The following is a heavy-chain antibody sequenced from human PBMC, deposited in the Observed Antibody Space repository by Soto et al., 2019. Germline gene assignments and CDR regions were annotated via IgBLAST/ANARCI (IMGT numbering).Heavy chain of an antibody. D-gene: IGHD3-22*01. Sequence: ASVKVSCKASGYTFTSYGISWVLQAPGQGLEWMGWNSAYNGNTNYAQKLQVRVTMTTDTSTSTAYMELSSLRSDDTALYYCASGSITMIGEYYGMDVWGQGTTVTVSS. CDR1: GYTFTSYG. J-gene: IGHJ6*02. V-gene: IGHV1-18*04. CDR3: ASGSITMIGEYYGMDV. CDR2: NSAYNGNT.